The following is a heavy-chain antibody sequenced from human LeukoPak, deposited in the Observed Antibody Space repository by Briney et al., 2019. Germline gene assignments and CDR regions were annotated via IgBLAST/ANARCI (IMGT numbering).Heavy chain of an antibody. CDR3: ARASSGWDFDY. V-gene: IGHV3-21*06. J-gene: IGHJ4*02. D-gene: IGHD6-19*01. Sequence: GGSLRLSCAASGFTFSTFYMNWVRQAPGKGLEWVSSITSSSTYIYYADSVRGRFTTSRDNAKNSLYLQMSSLRADDTAVYYCARASSGWDFDYWGQGTLVTVSS. CDR2: ITSSSTYI. CDR1: GFTFSTFY.